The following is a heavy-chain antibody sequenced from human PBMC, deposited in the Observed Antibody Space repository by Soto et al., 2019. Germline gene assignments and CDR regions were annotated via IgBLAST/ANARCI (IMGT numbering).Heavy chain of an antibody. V-gene: IGHV1-58*01. D-gene: IGHD2-2*01. Sequence: SVKVSCKASGFTFTSSAVQWVRQARGQRLEWIGWIGVDRGNTNYAQKFQERVTITRDMSTSTAYMELSSLRSEDTAVYYCAADSTGDPLFDYWGQGTLVTVSS. J-gene: IGHJ4*02. CDR3: AADSTGDPLFDY. CDR1: GFTFTSSA. CDR2: IGVDRGNT.